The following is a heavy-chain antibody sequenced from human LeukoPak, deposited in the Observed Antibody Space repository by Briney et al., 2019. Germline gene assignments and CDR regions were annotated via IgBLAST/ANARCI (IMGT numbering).Heavy chain of an antibody. V-gene: IGHV1-69*13. D-gene: IGHD6-13*01. CDR1: GYTFTSYD. Sequence: ASVKVSCKASGYTFTSYDISWVRQAPGQGLEWMGGIIPIFGTANYAQKFQGRVTITADESTSTAYMELSSLRSEDTAVYYCARVVKDSSSCPHCYYYYMDVWGKGTTVTVSS. CDR2: IIPIFGTA. CDR3: ARVVKDSSSCPHCYYYYMDV. J-gene: IGHJ6*03.